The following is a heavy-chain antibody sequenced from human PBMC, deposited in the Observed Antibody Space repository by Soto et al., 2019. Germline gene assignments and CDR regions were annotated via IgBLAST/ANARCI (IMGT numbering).Heavy chain of an antibody. CDR1: GFSFGDYA. D-gene: IGHD5-12*01. CDR3: TRDGVTITDFDYRYYGLDV. Sequence: GGSLRLSCRGSGFSFGDYAINWFRQSPGKGLECVGFIRGKVYGGTIEYAASVKGRFSISRDDSKSIAYLQMNSLRTDDTAVYYCTRDGVTITDFDYRYYGLDVWGPGTKVTVSS. CDR2: IRGKVYGGTI. V-gene: IGHV3-49*03. J-gene: IGHJ6*02.